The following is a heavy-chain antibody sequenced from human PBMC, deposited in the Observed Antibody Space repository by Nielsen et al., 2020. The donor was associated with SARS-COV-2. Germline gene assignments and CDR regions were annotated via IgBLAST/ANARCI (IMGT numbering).Heavy chain of an antibody. Sequence: GGSLRLSCAASGFTFSNYWIHWVRQAPGKGLVWVARVSMDGRGTNYADSVKGRFTISRDNAENTLHLDMSSLRVGDSAVYYCTRDGHHWDLDNWGQGALVTVSS. V-gene: IGHV3-74*01. CDR1: GFTFSNYW. CDR2: VSMDGRGT. CDR3: TRDGHHWDLDN. J-gene: IGHJ4*02. D-gene: IGHD7-27*01.